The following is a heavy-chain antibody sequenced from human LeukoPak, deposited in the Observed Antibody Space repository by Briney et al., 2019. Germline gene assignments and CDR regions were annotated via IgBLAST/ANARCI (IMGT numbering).Heavy chain of an antibody. J-gene: IGHJ4*02. CDR2: INHSGST. CDR3: ARRMARNLARGPQRGYSYGYVGSGEGY. D-gene: IGHD5-18*01. V-gene: IGHV4-34*01. CDR1: GGSFSGYY. Sequence: PSETLSLTCAVYGGSFSGYYWSWIRQPPGKGLEWIGEINHSGSTNYNPSLKRRVTISVDTSKNQFSLKLSSVTAADTAVYYCARRMARNLARGPQRGYSYGYVGSGEGYWGQGTLVTVSS.